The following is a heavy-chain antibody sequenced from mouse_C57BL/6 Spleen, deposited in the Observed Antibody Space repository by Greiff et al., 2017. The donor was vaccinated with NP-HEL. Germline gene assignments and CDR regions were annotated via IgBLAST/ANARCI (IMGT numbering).Heavy chain of an antibody. D-gene: IGHD1-3*01. CDR3: TRDLKDLYAMDY. CDR2: IYPGNSDT. CDR1: GYTFTSYW. J-gene: IGHJ4*01. V-gene: IGHV1-5*01. Sequence: EVQLQQSGTVLARPGASVKMSCKTSGYTFTSYWMHWVKQRPGQGLEWIGAIYPGNSDTSYNQKFKGKAKLTAVTSASTAYMELSSLTNEDSVVYYCTRDLKDLYAMDYWGQGTSVTVSS.